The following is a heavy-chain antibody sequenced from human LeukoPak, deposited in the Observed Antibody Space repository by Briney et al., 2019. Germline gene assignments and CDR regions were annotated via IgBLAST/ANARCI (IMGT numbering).Heavy chain of an antibody. D-gene: IGHD2-21*01. CDR3: VRAPPSGCGGDCYDY. CDR1: GLTVSSHY. V-gene: IGHV3-66*01. Sequence: GGSLRLSCAASGLTVSSHYMSWVRQTPGKGLEWVSIIYSGGTTYYADSVKGRFTISRDNPNNTLYLQMNSLRADDTAVYYCVRAPPSGCGGDCYDYWGQGALVTVSS. CDR2: IYSGGTT. J-gene: IGHJ4*02.